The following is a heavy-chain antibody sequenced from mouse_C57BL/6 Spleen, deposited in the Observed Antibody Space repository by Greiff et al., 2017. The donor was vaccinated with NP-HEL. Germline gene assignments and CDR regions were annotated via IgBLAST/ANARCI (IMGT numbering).Heavy chain of an antibody. V-gene: IGHV1-9*01. Sequence: VQLVESGAELMKPGASVKLSCKATGYTFTGYWIEWVKQRPGHGLEWIGEILPGSGSNNYNEKLKGKSTFTADTSANTDYMQLSGLTTEDTAIYYCARRYDCSSYGYFDVWGAVTTVTVSS. J-gene: IGHJ1*01. D-gene: IGHD1-1*01. CDR1: GYTFTGYW. CDR2: ILPGSGSN. CDR3: ARRYDCSSYGYFDV.